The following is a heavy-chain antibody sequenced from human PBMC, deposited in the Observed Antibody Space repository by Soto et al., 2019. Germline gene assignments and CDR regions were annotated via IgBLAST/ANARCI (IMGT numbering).Heavy chain of an antibody. V-gene: IGHV1-18*01. J-gene: IGHJ4*02. CDR1: GYTFTSYG. Sequence: ASVKVSCKASGYTFTSYGISWVRQAPGQGLEWMGWISAYNGNTNYAQKLQGRVTMTTDTSTSTAYMELRSLRSDDTAVYYCARTPSFRARGPFDYWGRGTLVTVSS. CDR3: ARTPSFRARGPFDY. D-gene: IGHD6-6*01. CDR2: ISAYNGNT.